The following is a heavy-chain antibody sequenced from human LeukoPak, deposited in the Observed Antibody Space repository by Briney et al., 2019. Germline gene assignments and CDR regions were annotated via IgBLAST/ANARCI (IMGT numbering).Heavy chain of an antibody. CDR3: ARPSELYYYYGMDV. V-gene: IGHV1-69*04. Sequence: SVKVSCKASGYTFTSYGISWVRQAPGQGLEWMGRIIPILGIANYAQKFQGRVTITADKSTSTAYMELSSLRSEDTAVYYCARPSELYYYYGMDVWGQGTTVTVSS. D-gene: IGHD1-7*01. J-gene: IGHJ6*02. CDR1: GYTFTSYG. CDR2: IIPILGIA.